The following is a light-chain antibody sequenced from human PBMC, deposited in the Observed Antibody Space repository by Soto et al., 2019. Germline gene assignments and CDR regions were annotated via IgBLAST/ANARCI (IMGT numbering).Light chain of an antibody. Sequence: EIELMQCPGTLSFCPGEKATLSCRPSQSVSSSYLAWYQQRPGQAPRLLIYGASSRATGIPDRFSGSGSGTDFTLTISRLEPEDFAVYYCQQYGSSPLTFGGGTKGDIK. CDR2: GAS. V-gene: IGKV3-20*01. CDR3: QQYGSSPLT. J-gene: IGKJ4*01. CDR1: QSVSSSY.